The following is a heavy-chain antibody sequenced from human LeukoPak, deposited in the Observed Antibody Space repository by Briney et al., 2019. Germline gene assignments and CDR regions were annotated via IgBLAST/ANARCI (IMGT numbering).Heavy chain of an antibody. CDR1: GFSFSTYA. CDR3: AREDGGRPLAVAAPLY. J-gene: IGHJ4*02. Sequence: QPGRSLRLSCAASGFSFSTYAMHWVRQAPGKGLQWVAVISFDGNNKYYADSVKGRFTISRDNSKNTLYLQMNSLRAEDTAFYYCAREDGGRPLAVAAPLYWGQGTLVTVSS. V-gene: IGHV3-30-3*01. CDR2: ISFDGNNK. D-gene: IGHD6-19*01.